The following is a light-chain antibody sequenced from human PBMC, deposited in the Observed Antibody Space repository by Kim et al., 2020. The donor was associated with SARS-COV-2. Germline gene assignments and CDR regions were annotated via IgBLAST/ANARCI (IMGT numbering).Light chain of an antibody. V-gene: IGLV1-40*01. J-gene: IGLJ2*01. Sequence: RVVISCAGSSAHIGGGYDLHWYQQHAGRAPKLLVYRHNNRPSGVPDRFSGSKSGTSASLAINGLQADDEADYYCQAYDSRLSAVIFGGGTKLTVL. CDR1: SAHIGGGYD. CDR3: QAYDSRLSAVI. CDR2: RHN.